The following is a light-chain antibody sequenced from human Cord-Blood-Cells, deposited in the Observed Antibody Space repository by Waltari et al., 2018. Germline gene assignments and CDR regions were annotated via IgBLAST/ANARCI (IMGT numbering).Light chain of an antibody. CDR2: DVS. Sequence: QSALTQPASVSGSPGQSITISCTGTSSDVGGYNYVSWYQQHPGKAPKLMIYDVSNRPSGVSNRFSGAQARNTASLTISGLQAEDEAEYDCSSYTSSSTRVVFGGGTKLAV. CDR3: SSYTSSSTRVV. J-gene: IGLJ2*01. CDR1: SSDVGGYNY. V-gene: IGLV2-14*01.